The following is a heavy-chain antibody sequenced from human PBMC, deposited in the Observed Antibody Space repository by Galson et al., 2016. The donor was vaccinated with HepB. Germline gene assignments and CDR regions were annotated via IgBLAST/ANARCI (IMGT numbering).Heavy chain of an antibody. V-gene: IGHV3-73*01. Sequence: RLSCAASGFIFSDSGIHWVRQASGKGLEWVGRIRSKANSYATASAASVKGRFTISRDDSENRAYLQMNSLKTEDTAVYYCTRLKEMPTVENAFDIWGQGTMVTVSS. CDR3: TRLKEMPTVENAFDI. CDR2: IRSKANSYAT. CDR1: GFIFSDSG. D-gene: IGHD5-24*01. J-gene: IGHJ3*02.